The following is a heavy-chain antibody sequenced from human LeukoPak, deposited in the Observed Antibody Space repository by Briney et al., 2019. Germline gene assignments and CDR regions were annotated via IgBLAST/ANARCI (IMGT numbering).Heavy chain of an antibody. CDR2: ISTDGSST. Sequence: VGSLRLSCAASGFTFSSYWMHWVRQAPGKGLVWVSRISTDGSSTNSADSVKGRLTISRDNAKNTLYLQMNSLRAEDTAVYYCVREYSSSSGRAFDIWGQGTMVTVSP. CDR1: GFTFSSYW. V-gene: IGHV3-74*01. CDR3: VREYSSSSGRAFDI. D-gene: IGHD6-6*01. J-gene: IGHJ3*02.